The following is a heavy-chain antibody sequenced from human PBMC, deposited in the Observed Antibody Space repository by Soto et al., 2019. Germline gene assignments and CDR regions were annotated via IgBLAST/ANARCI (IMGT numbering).Heavy chain of an antibody. J-gene: IGHJ4*02. Sequence: GGSLRLSCAASGFTVSSYWMSWVRQAPGKGLEWVANIKQDGSEKYYVDSVRGRFTISRDNAKNSLYLQMNSLRAEDTAVYYCARDLDVVVPAADWGQGTLVTVSS. CDR2: IKQDGSEK. CDR1: GFTVSSYW. CDR3: ARDLDVVVPAAD. D-gene: IGHD2-2*01. V-gene: IGHV3-7*01.